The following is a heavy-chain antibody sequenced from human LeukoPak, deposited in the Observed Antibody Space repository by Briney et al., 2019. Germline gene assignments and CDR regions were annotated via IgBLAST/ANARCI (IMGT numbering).Heavy chain of an antibody. CDR1: GYTFTSYY. V-gene: IGHV1-46*01. Sequence: ASVKVSCKASGYTFTSYYMHWVRQAPGQGLEWMGINNPSGGSTSYAQKFQGRVTMTRDTSTSTVYMELSSLRSEDTAVYYCARSPTYDSSGYYSLGSENWFDPWGQGTLVTVSS. J-gene: IGHJ5*02. CDR3: ARSPTYDSSGYYSLGSENWFDP. D-gene: IGHD3-22*01. CDR2: NNPSGGST.